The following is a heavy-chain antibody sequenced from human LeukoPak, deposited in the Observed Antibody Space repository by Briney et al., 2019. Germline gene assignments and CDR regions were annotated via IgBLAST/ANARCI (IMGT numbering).Heavy chain of an antibody. Sequence: GGSLKLSCAASGFIFSSDWMNWFRKAPGKGREWVANIKQDGSEKYYVASVKGRFTISRDNAKNSLYLQMNSLRADDTAVYYCARGLRWPDFGGQGTLVTVSS. CDR3: ARGLRWPDF. V-gene: IGHV3-7*03. J-gene: IGHJ4*02. CDR2: IKQDGSEK. CDR1: GFIFSSDW. D-gene: IGHD4-23*01.